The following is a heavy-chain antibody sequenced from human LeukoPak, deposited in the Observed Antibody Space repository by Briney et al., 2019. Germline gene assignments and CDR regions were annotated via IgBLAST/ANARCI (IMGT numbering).Heavy chain of an antibody. CDR1: GGSISSGGYS. Sequence: SETLSLTCAVSGGSISSGGYSWSWIRQPPGKGLEWIGYIYHSGSTYYNPSLKSRVTISVDRSKNQFSLKLSSVTAADTAVYYCARGNDILTGYYPHWYFDLWGRGTLVTVSS. V-gene: IGHV4-30-2*01. CDR2: IYHSGST. CDR3: ARGNDILTGYYPHWYFDL. D-gene: IGHD3-9*01. J-gene: IGHJ2*01.